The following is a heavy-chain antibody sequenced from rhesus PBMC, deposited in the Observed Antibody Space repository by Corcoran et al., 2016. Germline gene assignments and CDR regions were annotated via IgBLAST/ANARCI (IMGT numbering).Heavy chain of an antibody. CDR3: ARQYSNAYFEL. V-gene: IGHV2-95*01. Sequence: QVTLKESGPALVKSTQTLTLTCTFSGFSISTTGTGVGWIRQPPGKALEWRATIYWNDSKYYTTSMKSRLTISKDTSKNQVVLTMTNMDPVDTATYYCARQYSNAYFELWGQGALVTVSS. CDR2: IYWNDSK. CDR1: GFSISTTGTG. D-gene: IGHD4-23*01. J-gene: IGHJ1*01.